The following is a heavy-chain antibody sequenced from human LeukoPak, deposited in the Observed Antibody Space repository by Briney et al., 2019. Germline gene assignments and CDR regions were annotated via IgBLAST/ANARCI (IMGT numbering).Heavy chain of an antibody. CDR2: IYYSGST. V-gene: IGHV4-59*01. J-gene: IGHJ4*02. CDR3: ARDLGCSSSAYFDY. D-gene: IGHD6-13*01. CDR1: GGSISSYY. Sequence: SETLSLTCTVSGGSISSYYWSWIRQPPGKGLEWIGYIYYSGSTNYNPSLKSRVTISVDTSKNQFSLKLSSVTAEDTAVYYCARDLGCSSSAYFDYWGQGTLVTVSS.